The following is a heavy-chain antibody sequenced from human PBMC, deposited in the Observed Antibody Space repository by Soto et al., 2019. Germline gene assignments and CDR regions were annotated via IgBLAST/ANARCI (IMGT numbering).Heavy chain of an antibody. Sequence: GASVKVSCKAAGYSFSDYAIQWVRQAPGQGLEWMGWINVGNGNTGYSRKFQGRVTNARDMSASTAYIEVTSLTSEDTAIYYCAREGAHYTPLDHWGQGTLVTVSS. CDR3: AREGAHYTPLDH. J-gene: IGHJ4*02. D-gene: IGHD2-15*01. CDR2: INVGNGNT. CDR1: GYSFSDYA. V-gene: IGHV1-3*01.